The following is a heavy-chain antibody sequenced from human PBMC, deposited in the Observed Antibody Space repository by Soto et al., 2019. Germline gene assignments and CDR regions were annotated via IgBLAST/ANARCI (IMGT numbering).Heavy chain of an antibody. CDR3: ARAGGLGAVAVDY. CDR2: IYHSGST. Sequence: QLQLQESGSGLVKPSQTLSLTCAVSGRSISSGGYSWSGIRQPPGKGLEWIGYIYHSGSTYYNPSLKRRVTISVDRSKNQFSLKLSSVSAADTAVYYCARAGGLGAVAVDYWGQGTLVTVSS. J-gene: IGHJ4*02. D-gene: IGHD6-19*01. V-gene: IGHV4-30-2*01. CDR1: GRSISSGGYS.